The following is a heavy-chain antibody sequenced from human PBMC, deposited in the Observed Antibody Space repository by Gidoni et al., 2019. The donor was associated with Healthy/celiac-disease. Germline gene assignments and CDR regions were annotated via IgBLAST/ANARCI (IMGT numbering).Heavy chain of an antibody. J-gene: IGHJ5*02. Sequence: DVQLAQSAAEVKKPAVSLKISWKGSGYSFTSYWIGWVRQIPGKGLEWMGIIYPGDSDTRYSPSVQGQVTIAADKSISTAYLQWSSLKASDTAMYYCARRGLNFWSGTGFDPWGQGTLVTVSS. D-gene: IGHD3-3*01. CDR3: ARRGLNFWSGTGFDP. CDR2: IYPGDSDT. CDR1: GYSFTSYW. V-gene: IGHV5-51*01.